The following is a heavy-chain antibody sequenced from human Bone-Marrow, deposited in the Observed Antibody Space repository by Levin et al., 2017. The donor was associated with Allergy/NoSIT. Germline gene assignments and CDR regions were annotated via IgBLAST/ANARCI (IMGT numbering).Heavy chain of an antibody. CDR2: VFHGGSP. CDR3: ASQPLRTVGLHAFDL. J-gene: IGHJ3*01. Sequence: MPSETLSLTCLVSGASINSYFCAWIRQSPVKGLEWIGYVFHGGSPNYSPSLKSRVTLSIDTSKNQCSLTVKSVTSADTAVYYCASQPLRTVGLHAFDLWGQGTLVTVS. D-gene: IGHD1-7*01. CDR1: GASINSYF. V-gene: IGHV4-59*01.